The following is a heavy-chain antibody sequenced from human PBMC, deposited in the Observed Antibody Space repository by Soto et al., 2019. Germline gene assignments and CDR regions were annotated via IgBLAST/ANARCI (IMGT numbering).Heavy chain of an antibody. J-gene: IGHJ6*02. D-gene: IGHD6-19*01. Sequence: PSETLSLTCAVYGGSFSGYYWSWIRQPPGKGLEWIGEINHSGSTNYNPSLKSRVTISVDTSKNQFSLKLSSVTAADTAAYYCARVGVNSSGSYYYGMDVWGQGTTVTVSS. V-gene: IGHV4-34*01. CDR3: ARVGVNSSGSYYYGMDV. CDR2: INHSGST. CDR1: GGSFSGYY.